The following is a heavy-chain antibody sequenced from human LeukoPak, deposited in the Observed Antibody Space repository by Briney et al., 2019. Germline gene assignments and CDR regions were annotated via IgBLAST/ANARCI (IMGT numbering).Heavy chain of an antibody. Sequence: GGSLRLSCAASGFSFDVHAMTWVRQAPGKWPEWVATIGGPAETFYADSVRGRFTISRDNSRYTLYLQMNRLRAEDSALYYCAKDWTSHNGVYDCLDFWGQGTQVTVSS. V-gene: IGHV3-23*01. J-gene: IGHJ4*02. CDR1: GFSFDVHA. D-gene: IGHD3-16*01. CDR3: AKDWTSHNGVYDCLDF. CDR2: IGGPAET.